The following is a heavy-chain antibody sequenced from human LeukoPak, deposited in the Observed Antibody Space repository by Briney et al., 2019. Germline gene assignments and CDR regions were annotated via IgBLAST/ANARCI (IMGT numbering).Heavy chain of an antibody. CDR1: GFTFSSYA. Sequence: GGSLRLSCAASGFTFSSYAMSWVRQAPGKGLEWVSAISGSGGSTYYADSVKGRFTISRDNSKNTLFLQMNSLRAEDAAVYYCARDDYGETFDYWGQGTLVTVSS. V-gene: IGHV3-23*01. J-gene: IGHJ4*02. CDR2: ISGSGGST. D-gene: IGHD4-17*01. CDR3: ARDDYGETFDY.